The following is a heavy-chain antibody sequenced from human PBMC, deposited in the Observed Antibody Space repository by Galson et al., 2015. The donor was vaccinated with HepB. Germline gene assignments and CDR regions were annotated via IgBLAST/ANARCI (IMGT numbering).Heavy chain of an antibody. J-gene: IGHJ4*02. D-gene: IGHD4-23*01. Sequence: SLRLSCAASGFTFSGHGMHWIRQAPGKGLEWVALISYDGGTKYSIDSVKGRFTISRDNSKHTLYLQMNSLRDEDTAVYYCAAFVGDDYGGRFDYWGQGTLVTVSS. CDR3: AAFVGDDYGGRFDY. V-gene: IGHV3-33*05. CDR1: GFTFSGHG. CDR2: ISYDGGTK.